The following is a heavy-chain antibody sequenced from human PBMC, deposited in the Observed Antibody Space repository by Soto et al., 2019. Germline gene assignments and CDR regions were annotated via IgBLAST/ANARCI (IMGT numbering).Heavy chain of an antibody. CDR3: ARERYCSSTSCYAGNWFDP. V-gene: IGHV3-11*01. Sequence: GGSLRLSCAASGFTFSDYYMSWIRQAPGKGLEWVSYISSSGSTIYYADSVKGRFTISRDNAKNSLYLQMNSLRAEDTAVYYCARERYCSSTSCYAGNWFDPWGQGTLVTVSS. J-gene: IGHJ5*02. CDR2: ISSSGSTI. CDR1: GFTFSDYY. D-gene: IGHD2-2*01.